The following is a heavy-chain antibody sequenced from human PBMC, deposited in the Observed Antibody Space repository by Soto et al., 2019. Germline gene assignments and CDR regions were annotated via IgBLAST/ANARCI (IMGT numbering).Heavy chain of an antibody. CDR3: ARDHMGAMSSFDI. J-gene: IGHJ3*02. CDR1: GYTFTDYY. D-gene: IGHD1-26*01. V-gene: IGHV1-2*02. CDR2: INPNSGGT. Sequence: QVQLVQSGAEVKKPGASVKVSCKASGYTFTDYYIHWVRQAPGQGLECMGWINPNSGGTDYAQEFQGRVTMTRDTSISTAYMELTRLRSDDTAVYYCARDHMGAMSSFDIWGQGTMVTVSS.